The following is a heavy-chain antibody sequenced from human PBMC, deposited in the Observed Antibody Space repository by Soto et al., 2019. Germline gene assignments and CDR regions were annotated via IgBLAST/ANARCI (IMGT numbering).Heavy chain of an antibody. J-gene: IGHJ4*02. CDR2: ISSSSSYI. V-gene: IGHV3-21*01. D-gene: IGHD3-22*01. CDR1: GFTFSSYS. Sequence: GVLRLSCAASGFTFSSYSMNWVRQAPGKGLEWVSSISSSSSYIYYADSVKGRFTISRDNAKNSLYLQMNSLRAEDTAVYYCARIYYYDSSGYLSPVDYWGQGTLVTVSS. CDR3: ARIYYYDSSGYLSPVDY.